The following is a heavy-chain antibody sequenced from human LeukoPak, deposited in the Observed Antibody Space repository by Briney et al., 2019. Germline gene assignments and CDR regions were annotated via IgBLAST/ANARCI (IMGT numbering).Heavy chain of an antibody. Sequence: PGGSLRLSCAASGFSFSSYAFHWVRQAPGKGLEWVAVISYDGSNKYYVESVKGRFTISRDTSKNTLYLQMNSLRAEDTAVYYCAKSRPTYYYDSSGYSRHYWGQGTLVTVSS. V-gene: IGHV3-30-3*02. CDR1: GFSFSSYA. J-gene: IGHJ4*02. CDR2: ISYDGSNK. D-gene: IGHD3-22*01. CDR3: AKSRPTYYYDSSGYSRHY.